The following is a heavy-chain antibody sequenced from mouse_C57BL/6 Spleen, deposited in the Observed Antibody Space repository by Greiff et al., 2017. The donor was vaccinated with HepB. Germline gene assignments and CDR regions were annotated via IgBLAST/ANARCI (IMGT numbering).Heavy chain of an antibody. CDR3: ARGDSYYWYFDV. V-gene: IGHV1-18*01. J-gene: IGHJ1*03. Sequence: SGPELVKPGASVKIPCKASGYTFTDYNMDWVKQSHGKSLEWIGDINPNNGGTIYNQKFKGKATLTVDKSSSTSYMELRSLTSEDTAVYYCARGDSYYWYFDVWGTGTTVTVSS. CDR2: INPNNGGT. CDR1: GYTFTDYN.